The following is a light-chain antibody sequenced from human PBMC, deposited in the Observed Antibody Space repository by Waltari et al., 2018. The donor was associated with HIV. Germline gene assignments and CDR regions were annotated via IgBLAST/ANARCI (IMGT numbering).Light chain of an antibody. J-gene: IGKJ1*01. CDR1: QSVSTN. CDR2: DAS. CDR3: QQYHNWPPWT. V-gene: IGKV3-15*01. Sequence: EIVMTQSPATLSVSPGGRATLSCRASQSVSTNLDWYQQKPGQAPRLLISDASSRATGVPARFSGSASGTEFTLTISNLQSEDFAVYYCQQYHNWPPWTFGQGTKVEIK.